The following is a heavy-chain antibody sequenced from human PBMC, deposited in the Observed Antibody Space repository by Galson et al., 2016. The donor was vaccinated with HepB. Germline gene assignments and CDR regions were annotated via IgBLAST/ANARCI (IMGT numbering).Heavy chain of an antibody. D-gene: IGHD3-16*01. J-gene: IGHJ4*02. V-gene: IGHV4-39*01. Sequence: ETLSLTCSVSGDSISSRAYHWGWIRQPPGKGLEWIGSIYYIGTTYYNPSLKSRVSISVDTSKSQSSLTLNSMTAADTAVYYCARQTYYDYVWGSYNSFDFWGQGTVVTVSS. CDR3: ARQTYYDYVWGSYNSFDF. CDR1: GDSISSRAYH. CDR2: IYYIGTT.